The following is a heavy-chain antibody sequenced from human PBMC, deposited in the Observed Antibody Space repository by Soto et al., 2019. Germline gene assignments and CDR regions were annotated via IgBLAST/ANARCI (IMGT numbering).Heavy chain of an antibody. D-gene: IGHD2-2*01. CDR3: ARLHDTRGSDAFDV. CDR2: VIPFVGTS. Sequence: SVKVSCNASGGTFTRNTINWVRQAPGQGLEWMGRVIPFVGTSTIVQKFQGRVTLTADRVTGTAYMELSSLRSDDTAVYYCARLHDTRGSDAFDVWGQGTMVTVS. J-gene: IGHJ3*01. CDR1: GGTFTRNT. V-gene: IGHV1-69*08.